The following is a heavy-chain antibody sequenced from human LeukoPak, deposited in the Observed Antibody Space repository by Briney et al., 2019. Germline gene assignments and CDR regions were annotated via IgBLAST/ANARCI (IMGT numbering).Heavy chain of an antibody. D-gene: IGHD3-3*01. CDR2: INQDGSVK. J-gene: IGHJ4*02. V-gene: IGHV3-7*01. CDR3: TRDFVF. CDR1: GFAFSTYW. Sequence: GGSLRLSCAASGFAFSTYWMDWVRQAPGKGLQWVGNINQDGSVKHYVGSVRGRFTISRDNARNSVYLQMSALRVEDTAVYYCTRDFVFWGQGSLVTASS.